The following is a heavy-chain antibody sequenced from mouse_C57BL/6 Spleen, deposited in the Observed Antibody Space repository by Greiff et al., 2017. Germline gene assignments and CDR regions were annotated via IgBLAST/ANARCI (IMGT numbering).Heavy chain of an antibody. V-gene: IGHV5-17*01. CDR1: GFTFSDYG. J-gene: IGHJ2*01. D-gene: IGHD3-1*01. Sequence: EVKLMESGGGLVKPGGSLKLSCAASGFTFSDYGMNWVRQAPEKGLEWVAYISSGSSTIYYAATVQCRFTISRDNAKNTLFLQMTSLRSEDTAMYYCARGGPSPRYWGQGTTRPVSS. CDR3: ARGGPSPRY. CDR2: ISSGSSTI.